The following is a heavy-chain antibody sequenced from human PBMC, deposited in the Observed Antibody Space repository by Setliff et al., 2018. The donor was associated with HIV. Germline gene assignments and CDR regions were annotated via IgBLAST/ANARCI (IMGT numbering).Heavy chain of an antibody. D-gene: IGHD3-3*01. CDR2: IRSKAYGGTT. V-gene: IGHV3-49*04. CDR3: TREASVDFWSGYPYYYYMDV. J-gene: IGHJ6*03. Sequence: GGSLRLSCTASGFTFGDYAMSWVRQAPGKGLEWVGFIRSKAYGGTTEYAASVKGRFTISRDDSKSIAYLQMNSLKTEDTAVYYCTREASVDFWSGYPYYYYMDVWGKGTTVTVSS. CDR1: GFTFGDYA.